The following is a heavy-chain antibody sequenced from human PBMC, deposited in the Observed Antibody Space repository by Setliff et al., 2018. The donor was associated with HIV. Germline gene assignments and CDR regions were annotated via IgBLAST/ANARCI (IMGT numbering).Heavy chain of an antibody. D-gene: IGHD4-17*01. CDR1: GGSISSGSYF. J-gene: IGHJ4*02. V-gene: IGHV4-61*09. CDR3: ARDGPQTYGDYERYYFDY. CDR2: IYTSGST. Sequence: PSETLSLTCTVSGGSISSGSYFWSWIRQPAGKGLEWIGHIYTSGSTNYNLSLKSRVTISVDKSKNQFSLKLSSVTAADTAVYYCARDGPQTYGDYERYYFDYWGQGTLVTVSS.